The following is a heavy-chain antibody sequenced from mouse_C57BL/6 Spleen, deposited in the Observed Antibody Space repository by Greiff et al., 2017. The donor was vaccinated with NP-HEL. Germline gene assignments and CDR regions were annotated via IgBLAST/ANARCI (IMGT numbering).Heavy chain of an antibody. Sequence: VQLKESGPELVKPGASVKIPCQASGYTFTDYNMDWVKQSHGKSLEWIGDINPNNGGTIYNQKFKGKATLPVDKSSSTAYMELRSLTSEDTAVYYCARAPRFAYWGQGTLVTVSA. J-gene: IGHJ3*01. V-gene: IGHV1-18*01. CDR1: GYTFTDYN. CDR3: ARAPRFAY. CDR2: INPNNGGT.